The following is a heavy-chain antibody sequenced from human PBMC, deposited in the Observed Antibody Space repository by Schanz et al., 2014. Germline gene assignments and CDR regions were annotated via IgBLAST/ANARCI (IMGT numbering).Heavy chain of an antibody. Sequence: EVQLLESGGGLVQPGGSLRLSCVASGFTFSSYGMHWVRQAPGKGLVWVSHINSDGTTTTYADSVKGRFTISRDNAENTLYLQMNSLRVEDTAVYYCAMGGYQLHHWGQGTLVTVSS. J-gene: IGHJ4*02. CDR3: AMGGYQLHH. CDR1: GFTFSSYG. D-gene: IGHD1-7*01. V-gene: IGHV3-74*02. CDR2: INSDGTTT.